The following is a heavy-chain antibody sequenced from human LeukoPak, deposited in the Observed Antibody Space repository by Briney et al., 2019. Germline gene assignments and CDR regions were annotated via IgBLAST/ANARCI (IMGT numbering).Heavy chain of an antibody. CDR2: ISGSGGST. J-gene: IGHJ3*01. CDR3: APLNPDSGIAAAGPF. Sequence: GGSLRLSCAASGFTFSTYAMSWVRQAPGKGLEWVSNISGSGGSTNYADSVKGRFTISRDNSKNTLYLQMNSLRAEDTAVYYRAPLNPDSGIAAAGPFWGQGTMVTVSS. V-gene: IGHV3-23*01. D-gene: IGHD6-13*01. CDR1: GFTFSTYA.